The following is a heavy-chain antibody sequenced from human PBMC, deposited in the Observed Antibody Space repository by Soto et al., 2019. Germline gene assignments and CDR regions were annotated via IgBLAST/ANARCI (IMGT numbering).Heavy chain of an antibody. D-gene: IGHD3-10*01. Sequence: DVQLLEAGGGLVQPGGSLRLSCAASGFTFSAYYMAWVRQAPGKGLEWVSTINGRGDDTHYADSVEGRFTVSRDGSKSTLYLQMNSLRAEDTALYYCARFGNHFLANWGQGTRVTVSS. CDR2: INGRGDDT. CDR1: GFTFSAYY. V-gene: IGHV3-23*01. J-gene: IGHJ4*02. CDR3: ARFGNHFLAN.